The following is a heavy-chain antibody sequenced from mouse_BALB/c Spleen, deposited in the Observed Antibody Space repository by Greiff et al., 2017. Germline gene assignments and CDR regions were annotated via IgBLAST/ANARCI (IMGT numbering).Heavy chain of an antibody. CDR3: ARWDGYPYAMDY. V-gene: IGHV1-4*01. CDR1: GYTFTSYT. J-gene: IGHJ4*01. D-gene: IGHD2-3*01. Sequence: VMLVESGAELARPGASVKMSCKASGYTFTSYTMHWVKQRPGQGLEWIGYINPSSGYTNYNQKFKDKATLTADKSSSTAYMQLSSLTSEDSAVYYCARWDGYPYAMDYWGQGTSVTVSS. CDR2: INPSSGYT.